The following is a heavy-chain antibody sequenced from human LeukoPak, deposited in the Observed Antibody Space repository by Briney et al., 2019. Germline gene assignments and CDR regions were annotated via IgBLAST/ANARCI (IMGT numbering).Heavy chain of an antibody. CDR2: INPNSGGT. J-gene: IGHJ4*02. Sequence: ASVKVSCKASGYTFTGYYMHWVRQAPGQGLEWMGWINPNSGGTNYAQKFQGRVTMTRDTSISTAYMELSRLRSDDTAVHYCATSIVGAALMVIWGQGTLVTVSS. CDR1: GYTFTGYY. D-gene: IGHD1-26*01. V-gene: IGHV1-2*02. CDR3: ATSIVGAALMVI.